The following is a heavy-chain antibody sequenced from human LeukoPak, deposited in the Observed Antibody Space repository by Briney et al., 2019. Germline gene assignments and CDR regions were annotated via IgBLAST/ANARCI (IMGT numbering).Heavy chain of an antibody. D-gene: IGHD3-10*01. CDR2: ISVYNGNT. J-gene: IGHJ6*02. CDR1: GYTFTSYG. V-gene: IGHV1-18*01. CDR3: AREDILWFGETNYYGMDA. Sequence: ASVKVSCKASGYTFTSYGISWVRQAPGQGLEWMGWISVYNGNTNYAQKLQGGVTMTTDTSTSTAYMELRSLRSDDTAVYYCAREDILWFGETNYYGMDAWGQGTTVTVSS.